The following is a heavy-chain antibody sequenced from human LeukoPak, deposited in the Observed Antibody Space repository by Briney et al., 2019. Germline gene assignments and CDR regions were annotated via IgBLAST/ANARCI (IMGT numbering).Heavy chain of an antibody. CDR3: ARDEGVGDGYNSAFDI. J-gene: IGHJ3*02. D-gene: IGHD5-24*01. CDR2: IWYDGSNK. Sequence: PGRSLRLSCAASGFTFSSYGMHWVRQAPGKGLEWVAVIWYDGSNKYYADSVKGRFTISRDNSKNTLYLQMNNLRAEDTAVYYCARDEGVGDGYNSAFDIWGQGTMVTVSS. V-gene: IGHV3-33*01. CDR1: GFTFSSYG.